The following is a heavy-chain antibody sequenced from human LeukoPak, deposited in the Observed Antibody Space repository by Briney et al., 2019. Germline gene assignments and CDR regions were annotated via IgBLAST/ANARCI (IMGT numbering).Heavy chain of an antibody. CDR2: ITSSSSYI. V-gene: IGHV3-21*01. D-gene: IGHD1-26*01. J-gene: IGHJ6*03. Sequence: GGSLRLSCAASGFTFSTCNMNWVRQAPGKGLEWVSSITSSSSYIYYADSVKSRFTISRDNAKNSLYLQMNSLRAEDTAVYYCARDPYSGRYGDYYYYYMDVWGKGTTVTIS. CDR1: GFTFSTCN. CDR3: ARDPYSGRYGDYYYYYMDV.